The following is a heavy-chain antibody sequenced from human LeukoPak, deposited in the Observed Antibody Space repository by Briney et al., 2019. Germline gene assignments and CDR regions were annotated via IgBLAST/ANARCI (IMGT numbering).Heavy chain of an antibody. CDR3: ARVGSSSWYVDHYFDY. J-gene: IGHJ4*02. Sequence: GGSLRLSCAASGFTFRTYSFIWVRQAPGKGLEWVSHIGGSGSFIYYADSVKGRFTISRDNAKNSVVLQMNSLRAEDTAVYYCARVGSSSWYVDHYFDYWGQGTLVTVSS. D-gene: IGHD6-13*01. V-gene: IGHV3-48*01. CDR1: GFTFRTYS. CDR2: IGGSGSFI.